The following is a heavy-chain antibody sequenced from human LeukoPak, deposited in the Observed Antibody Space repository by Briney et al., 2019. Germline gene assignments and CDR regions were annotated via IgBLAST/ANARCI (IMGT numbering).Heavy chain of an antibody. CDR1: GGSTSTYY. CDR3: ARSAYSSGFYYFDF. J-gene: IGHJ4*02. Sequence: PSETLSLTCTVSGGSTSTYYWSWIRQPAGKGLEWIGRIYSSVSVNYNPSLKSRVTMSVDTSKNQFSLKLSSVTAADTAVYYCARSAYSSGFYYFDFWGQGALVTVSS. CDR2: IYSSVSV. V-gene: IGHV4-4*07. D-gene: IGHD3-22*01.